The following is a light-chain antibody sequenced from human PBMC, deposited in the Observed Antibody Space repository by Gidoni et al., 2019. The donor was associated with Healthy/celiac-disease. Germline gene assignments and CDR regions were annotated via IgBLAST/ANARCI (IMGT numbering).Light chain of an antibody. CDR2: AAS. J-gene: IGKJ4*01. CDR1: QSISSY. Sequence: DIQVTQSPSSLSASVGDRVTIACRASQSISSYLNWYQQKPGKAPKLLIYAASSLQGGVPSRFSGSGSGTDFTLTISSLQPEDFATYYCQQSYSTPRTFGGGTKVEIK. V-gene: IGKV1-39*01. CDR3: QQSYSTPRT.